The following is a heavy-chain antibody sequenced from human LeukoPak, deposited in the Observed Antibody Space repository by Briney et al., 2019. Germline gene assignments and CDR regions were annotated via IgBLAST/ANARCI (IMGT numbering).Heavy chain of an antibody. CDR2: IYYSGST. Sequence: ASETPSLTCTVSGGSISSYYWSWSRQPPGKGLEWIGYIYYSGSTNYNPSLKSRVTISVDTSKNQFSLKLSSVTAADTAVYYCARQEACSSTSCYYYYYGMDVWGQGTTVTVSS. CDR3: ARQEACSSTSCYYYYYGMDV. J-gene: IGHJ6*02. V-gene: IGHV4-59*01. D-gene: IGHD2-2*01. CDR1: GGSISSYY.